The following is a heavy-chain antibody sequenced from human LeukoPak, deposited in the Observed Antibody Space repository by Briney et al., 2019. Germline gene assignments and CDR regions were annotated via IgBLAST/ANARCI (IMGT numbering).Heavy chain of an antibody. CDR1: GSTLASYS. D-gene: IGHD2-15*01. CDR2: ISGSGNNV. CDR3: ARDAVQADTPFYFDI. V-gene: IGHV3-48*01. Sequence: PGGSLRLSCSPSGSTLASYSMSWVRQAPGKGLQWVSFISGSGNNVLYADSVKGRFTISRDNAENSLYLQMDSLRVEDTAVYYCARDAVQADTPFYFDIWGQGALVTVSS. J-gene: IGHJ4*02.